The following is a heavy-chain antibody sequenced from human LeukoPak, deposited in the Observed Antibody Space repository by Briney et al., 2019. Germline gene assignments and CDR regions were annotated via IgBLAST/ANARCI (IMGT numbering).Heavy chain of an antibody. CDR1: GGSISSSSYY. CDR3: ARLTYYYDSSGYYYDY. Sequence: SETLSLTCTVSGGSISSSSYYWGWIRQPPGKGLEWIGSIYYSGSTYYNPSLKSRVTISVDTSKNQFSLKLSSVTAADTAVYYCARLTYYYDSSGYYYDYWGQGTLVTVSS. D-gene: IGHD3-22*01. V-gene: IGHV4-39*01. J-gene: IGHJ4*02. CDR2: IYYSGST.